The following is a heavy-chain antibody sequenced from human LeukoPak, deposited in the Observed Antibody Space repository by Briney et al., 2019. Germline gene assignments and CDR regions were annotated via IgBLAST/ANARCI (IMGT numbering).Heavy chain of an antibody. CDR2: INHSGST. V-gene: IGHV4-39*07. D-gene: IGHD3-10*01. J-gene: IGHJ1*01. CDR1: GGSISSSSYY. Sequence: SETLSLTCTVPGGSISSSSYYWSWIRQPPGKGLEWTGEINHSGSTNYNPSLKSRVTISVDTSKNQFSLKLSSVTAADTAVYYCARPPRHYYGSGSYYNGYFQHWGQGTLVTVSS. CDR3: ARPPRHYYGSGSYYNGYFQH.